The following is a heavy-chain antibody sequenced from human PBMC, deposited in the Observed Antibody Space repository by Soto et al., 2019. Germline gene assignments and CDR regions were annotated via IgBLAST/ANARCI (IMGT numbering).Heavy chain of an antibody. Sequence: QVQLVESGGGLVKPGGSLRLSCAASGFTFSDYYMSWIRQAPGKGLEWVSYISSSSSYTNYADSVKGRFTISRDNSKNTLSLQMHSLRTEDTALYYCAKRATTVPTPGNYFDCWGQGTLVTVSS. CDR1: GFTFSDYY. CDR2: ISSSSSYT. J-gene: IGHJ4*02. V-gene: IGHV3-11*05. CDR3: AKRATTVPTPGNYFDC. D-gene: IGHD2-15*01.